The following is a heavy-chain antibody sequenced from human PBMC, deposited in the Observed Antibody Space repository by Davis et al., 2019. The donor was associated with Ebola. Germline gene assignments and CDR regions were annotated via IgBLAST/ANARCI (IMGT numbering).Heavy chain of an antibody. Sequence: ESLKISCTVSGGSISSYYWSWIRQPPGKGLEWIGYIYYSGSTNYNPSLKSRVTISVETSKNQFSLKLSSVTAADTAVYYCARANPYSSGWYPTDFDYWGQGTLVTVSS. J-gene: IGHJ4*02. V-gene: IGHV4-59*01. CDR2: IYYSGST. CDR3: ARANPYSSGWYPTDFDY. D-gene: IGHD6-19*01. CDR1: GGSISSYY.